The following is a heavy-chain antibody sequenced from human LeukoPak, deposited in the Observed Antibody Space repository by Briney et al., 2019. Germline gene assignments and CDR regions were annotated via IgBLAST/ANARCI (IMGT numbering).Heavy chain of an antibody. D-gene: IGHD2-2*02. J-gene: IGHJ6*02. CDR3: ARGRYGLYNYYYYGMDV. Sequence: GSLRLSCAASGFTFSSYWMHWIRQPPGKGLEWIGEINHSGSTNYNPSLKSRVTISVDTSKNQFSLKLSSVTAADTAVYYCARGRYGLYNYYYYGMDVWGQGTTVTVSS. CDR2: INHSGST. CDR1: GFTFSSYW. V-gene: IGHV4-34*01.